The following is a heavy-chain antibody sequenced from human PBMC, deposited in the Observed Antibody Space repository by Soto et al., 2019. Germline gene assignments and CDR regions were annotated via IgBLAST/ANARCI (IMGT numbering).Heavy chain of an antibody. J-gene: IGHJ6*02. Sequence: EVQLLESGGGLVQPGGSLTLSCAASGFTFSSYAMSWVRQAPGKGLEWVSAISGSGGSTYYADSVKGRFTISRDNSKNTLYLPMNSLRAEDTAVYYCAKDLASPSGYYYGMDVWGQGTTVTVSS. CDR1: GFTFSSYA. D-gene: IGHD3-3*01. CDR3: AKDLASPSGYYYGMDV. CDR2: ISGSGGST. V-gene: IGHV3-23*01.